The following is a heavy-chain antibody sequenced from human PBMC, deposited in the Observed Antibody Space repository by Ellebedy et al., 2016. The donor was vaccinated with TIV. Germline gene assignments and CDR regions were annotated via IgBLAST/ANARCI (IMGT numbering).Heavy chain of an antibody. V-gene: IGHV3-7*01. D-gene: IGHD4-17*01. CDR1: EFTLPNYW. Sequence: GGSLRLSCTASEFTLPNYWMTWVRQAPGKGLEWVANINEDGTKKHYVDSVKGRFTISRDNAGNSLYLQMNSLGAEDTAVYYCARAIYGASYLWGRGTLVTVSS. CDR2: INEDGTKK. J-gene: IGHJ2*01. CDR3: ARAIYGASYL.